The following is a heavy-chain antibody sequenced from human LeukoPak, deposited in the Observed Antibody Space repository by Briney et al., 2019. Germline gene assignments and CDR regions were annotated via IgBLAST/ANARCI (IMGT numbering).Heavy chain of an antibody. Sequence: ASVKVSCKASGYTFTSYGMSWVRQAPGRGLEWMGWISAYNGNTNYAQKLQGRVTMTTDTSTSTAYMELRSLRSDDTAVYYCARDYYGSGSQTYYMDVWGKGTTVTVSS. J-gene: IGHJ6*03. CDR3: ARDYYGSGSQTYYMDV. V-gene: IGHV1-18*01. CDR2: ISAYNGNT. D-gene: IGHD3-10*01. CDR1: GYTFTSYG.